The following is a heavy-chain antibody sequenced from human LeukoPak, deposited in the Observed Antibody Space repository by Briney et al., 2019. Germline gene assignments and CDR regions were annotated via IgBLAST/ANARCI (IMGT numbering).Heavy chain of an antibody. J-gene: IGHJ4*02. D-gene: IGHD6-19*01. CDR2: FDPENGET. V-gene: IGHV1-24*01. Sequence: GASVNVSCKVSGYTLTELSMHWVRQAPGKGLEWMGGFDPENGETIYAQKFQGRVTMTEDTSTDTAYMELSSLRSEDTAVYYCATWEYSSGPCDYWGQGTLVTVSS. CDR1: GYTLTELS. CDR3: ATWEYSSGPCDY.